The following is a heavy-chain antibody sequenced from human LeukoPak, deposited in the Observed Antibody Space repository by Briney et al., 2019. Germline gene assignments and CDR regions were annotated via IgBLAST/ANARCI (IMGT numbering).Heavy chain of an antibody. J-gene: IGHJ3*02. CDR1: GFTFSSYA. V-gene: IGHV3-23*01. CDR3: ANDILTGYARDAFDI. D-gene: IGHD3-9*01. CDR2: ISGSGGST. Sequence: GGSLRLSCAASGFTFSSYARSWVRQAPGKGLEWVSAISGSGGSTYYADFVKGRFTISRDNSKNTLYLQMNSLRAEDTAVYYCANDILTGYARDAFDIWGQGTMVTVSS.